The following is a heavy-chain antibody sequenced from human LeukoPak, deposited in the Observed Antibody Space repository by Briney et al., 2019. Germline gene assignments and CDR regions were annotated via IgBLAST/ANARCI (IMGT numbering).Heavy chain of an antibody. V-gene: IGHV4-4*07. J-gene: IGHJ3*02. CDR2: IYTSGST. D-gene: IGHD2-15*01. Sequence: SETLSLTCTVSGFSITTNSSSNSNYYWGRIRQPAGKGLEWIGRIYTSGSTNYNPSLKSRVTMSVDTSKNQFSLKLSSVTAADTAVYYCARADILFTFDIWGQGTMVTVSS. CDR1: GFSITTNSSSNSNYY. CDR3: ARADILFTFDI.